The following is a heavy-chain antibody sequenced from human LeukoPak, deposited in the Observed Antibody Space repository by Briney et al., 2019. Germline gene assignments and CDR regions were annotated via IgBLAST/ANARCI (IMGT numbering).Heavy chain of an antibody. D-gene: IGHD6-13*01. CDR2: IYSGDNT. V-gene: IGHV3-66*01. J-gene: IGHJ4*02. CDR1: GFTVTSNY. CDR3: ARGYSSSWYGGADNYFDY. Sequence: GGSLRLSCAASGFTVTSNYMSWVRQAPGTGLEWVSVIYSGDNTYYADSVKGRFTISRDNSKNTLYLQMKSLRAEDTTVYYCARGYSSSWYGGADNYFDYWGQGILVTVSS.